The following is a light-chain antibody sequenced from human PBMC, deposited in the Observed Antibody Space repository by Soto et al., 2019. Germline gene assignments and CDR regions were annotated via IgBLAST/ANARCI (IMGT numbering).Light chain of an antibody. V-gene: IGKV3-20*01. CDR3: QQYGGSPLT. CDR2: GAS. CDR1: QSVSSSY. J-gene: IGKJ4*01. Sequence: EIVLTQSPGTLSLSPGERGTLSCRASQSVSSSYLAWYQQKPGQAPRLLIYGASSRATGTPDRFSGSGSGTQFTLTISRLEPEDFAVYYCQQYGGSPLTFGGGTKVDI.